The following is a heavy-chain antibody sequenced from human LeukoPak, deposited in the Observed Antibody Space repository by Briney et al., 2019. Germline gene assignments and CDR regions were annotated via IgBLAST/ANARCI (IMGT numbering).Heavy chain of an antibody. CDR3: ARDLKAYYDSSGYYFDAFDI. D-gene: IGHD3-22*01. V-gene: IGHV1-18*01. CDR2: ISAYNGNT. Sequence: ASVKVSCKASGYTFSKYGISWVRQAPGQGLEWIGWISAYNGNTNYAQKLQGRVTMTTDTSTSTAYMELRSLRSDDTAVYYCARDLKAYYDSSGYYFDAFDIWGQGTMVTVSS. CDR1: GYTFSKYG. J-gene: IGHJ3*02.